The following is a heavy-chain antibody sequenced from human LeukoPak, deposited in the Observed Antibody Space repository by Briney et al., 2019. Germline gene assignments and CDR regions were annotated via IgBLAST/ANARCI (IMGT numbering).Heavy chain of an antibody. J-gene: IGHJ6*02. D-gene: IGHD2-21*01. Sequence: RGGSLSLSCAVSGFTVSSNYVSWVRQSPGKGLEWVSVIYSGGSTYYADSVKGRFTISRHNSKNTLYLQMNSLRAEDTAVYYCARDSYCGGDCYSYGMDVWGQGTTVTVSS. CDR1: GFTVSSNY. CDR2: IYSGGST. CDR3: ARDSYCGGDCYSYGMDV. V-gene: IGHV3-53*04.